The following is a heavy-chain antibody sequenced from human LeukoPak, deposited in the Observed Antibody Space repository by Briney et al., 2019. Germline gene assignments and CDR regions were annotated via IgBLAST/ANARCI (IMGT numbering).Heavy chain of an antibody. V-gene: IGHV3-23*01. CDR2: IGGSGGPT. CDR1: GFTFSSYA. CDR3: SKNGLVATTYYFDS. D-gene: IGHD5-12*01. J-gene: IGHJ4*02. Sequence: RPGRSLRLSCAASGFTFSSYAMHWVRQAPGKGLECVSIIGGSGGPTYYADSVKGRFTISRDNSENTLFLQMNSLRAEDTALYYCSKNGLVATTYYFDSWGQGTLVTVSS.